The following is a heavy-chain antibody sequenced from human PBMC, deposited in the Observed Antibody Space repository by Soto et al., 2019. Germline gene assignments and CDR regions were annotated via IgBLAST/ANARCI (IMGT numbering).Heavy chain of an antibody. CDR2: IFNSGTT. J-gene: IGHJ4*02. V-gene: IGHV4-31*02. Sequence: SETLSLTCSVSGASTVSHYHWTWIRQPPVKGLEWMGYIFNSGTTFYNPSLTSRLSISMDTSGNHFSLELRSVTAADTAVYYCALALGPTTGLDYWGQGTLVTVSS. CDR3: ALALGPTTGLDY. D-gene: IGHD1-26*01. CDR1: GASTVSHYH.